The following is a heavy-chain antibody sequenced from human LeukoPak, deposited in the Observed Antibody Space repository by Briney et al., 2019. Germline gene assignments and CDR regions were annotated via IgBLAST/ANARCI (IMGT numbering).Heavy chain of an antibody. D-gene: IGHD3-10*01. CDR2: FDPEDGET. CDR3: ATGYSGKSYYYYYMDV. V-gene: IGHV1-24*01. Sequence: ASVKVSCKVSGYTLTELSMHWVRQAPGKGLEWMGGFDPEDGETIYAQKFQGRVTMTEDTSTDTAYMELSSLRSEDTAVYYCATGYSGKSYYYYYMDVWGKGTTVTISS. J-gene: IGHJ6*03. CDR1: GYTLTELS.